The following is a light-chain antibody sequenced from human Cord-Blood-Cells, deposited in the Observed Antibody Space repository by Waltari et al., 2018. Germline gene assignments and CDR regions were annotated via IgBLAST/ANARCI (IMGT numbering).Light chain of an antibody. CDR1: QSISSY. CDR3: QQSYSTPPT. V-gene: IGKV1-39*01. J-gene: IGKJ1*01. Sequence: DIQMTQSPSSLSASVGDRVTITCRASQSISSYLNWYQKKTGKAPKLLIYAASSLQSSVPSRFSGSGSGTDFTLTISSLQPEDFATYYCQQSYSTPPTFGQGTKVEIK. CDR2: AAS.